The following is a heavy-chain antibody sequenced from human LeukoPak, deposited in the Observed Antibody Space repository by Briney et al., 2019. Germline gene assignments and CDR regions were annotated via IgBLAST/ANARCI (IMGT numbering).Heavy chain of an antibody. J-gene: IGHJ5*02. V-gene: IGHV3-33*01. CDR1: GFTFSSYG. CDR3: ARGSNKSEYPSETNWFDP. D-gene: IGHD6-6*01. Sequence: GGSLRLSCAASGFTFSSYGMHWVRQAPGKGLEWVAVIWYDGSNKYYADSVKGRFTISRDNSKNTLYLQMNSLRAEDTAVYYCARGSNKSEYPSETNWFDPWGQGTLVTVSS. CDR2: IWYDGSNK.